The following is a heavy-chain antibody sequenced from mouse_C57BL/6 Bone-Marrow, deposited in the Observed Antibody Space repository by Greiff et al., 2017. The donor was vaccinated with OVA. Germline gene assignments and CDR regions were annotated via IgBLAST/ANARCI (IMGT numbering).Heavy chain of an antibody. CDR1: GYTFTSYW. J-gene: IGHJ2*01. Sequence: QVQLQQPGAELVMPGASVKLSCKASGYTFTSYWMHWVKQRPGQGLEWIGEIDPSDSYTNYNQKFKGKSTLTVDRSSSTAYMQLISLTSEAAADYYYARWEDYEYWGQGTTLTVSS. D-gene: IGHD2-4*01. V-gene: IGHV1-69*01. CDR2: IDPSDSYT. CDR3: ARWEDYEY.